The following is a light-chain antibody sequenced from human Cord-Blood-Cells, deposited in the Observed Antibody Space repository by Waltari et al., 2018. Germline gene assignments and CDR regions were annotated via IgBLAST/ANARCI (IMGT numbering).Light chain of an antibody. CDR1: QSVSSSN. V-gene: IGKV3-20*01. CDR3: QQYGSSPWT. Sequence: EIVLTQSPGTLSLSPGERATLSCRASQSVSSSNLAWYQQKPGQAPRLLIYGASNRGTGIPDRFSCSGSGTDFTLSISRLEAEDFAVYYCQQYGSSPWTFGQGTKVEIK. J-gene: IGKJ1*01. CDR2: GAS.